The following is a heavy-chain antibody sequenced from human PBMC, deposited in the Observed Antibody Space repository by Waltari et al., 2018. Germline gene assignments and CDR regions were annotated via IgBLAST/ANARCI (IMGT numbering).Heavy chain of an antibody. CDR1: GYTFTNYG. V-gene: IGHV1-18*01. Sequence: QVQLVQSGAEVKKPGASVKVSCKASGYTFTNYGISWVRQAPGQGLEWMGWVSGYNGNTNYAQKLQGRVTMTTDTSTSTAYMELRSLRSDDTAVYYCARGVPGSWPDYYFDHWGQGTLVTVSS. J-gene: IGHJ4*02. CDR2: VSGYNGNT. CDR3: ARGVPGSWPDYYFDH. D-gene: IGHD3-10*01.